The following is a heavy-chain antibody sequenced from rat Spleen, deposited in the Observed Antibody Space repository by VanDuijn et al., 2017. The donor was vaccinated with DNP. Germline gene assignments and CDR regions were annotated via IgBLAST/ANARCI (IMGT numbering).Heavy chain of an antibody. CDR3: VRWNSGHFDY. CDR2: ISYDGGST. J-gene: IGHJ2*01. CDR1: GFTFSDYY. Sequence: EVQLVESGGGLVQPGRSLKLSCAVSGFTFSDYYMTWVRQAPTKGLEWVAAISYDGGSTYYRDSVKGRFTISRDNAKNTLYLQMNSLRSEDMATYYCVRWNSGHFDYWGQGVMVPVSS. V-gene: IGHV5-22*01. D-gene: IGHD4-3*01.